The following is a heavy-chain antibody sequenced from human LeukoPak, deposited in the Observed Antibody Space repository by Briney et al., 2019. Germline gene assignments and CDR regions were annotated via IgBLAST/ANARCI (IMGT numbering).Heavy chain of an antibody. V-gene: IGHV4-31*03. CDR1: GGSISRGGHY. CDR2: IYYSGST. Sequence: PSETLSLTCTVSGGSISRGGHYWSWIRQHPGKGLEWIGYIYYSGSTNYNPSLKSRVTISLDTSKNQFSLKLSSVTAADTAVYYCARGYSYVMGVFDYWGQGTLVTVSS. J-gene: IGHJ4*02. CDR3: ARGYSYVMGVFDY. D-gene: IGHD5-18*01.